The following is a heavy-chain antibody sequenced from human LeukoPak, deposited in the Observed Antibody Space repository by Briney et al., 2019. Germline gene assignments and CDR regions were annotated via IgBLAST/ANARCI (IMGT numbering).Heavy chain of an antibody. V-gene: IGHV1-46*01. Sequence: ASVKVSCKASGYTFTSYYLHWVRQAPGQGLEWMGIVNPSGGSTTYAQKFQGRVTMTRDTSTSPVNMDLSSLRSEDTAVYYCARAPYDEEWSGYFDYWGQGTLVTVSS. CDR3: ARAPYDEEWSGYFDY. J-gene: IGHJ4*02. CDR1: GYTFTSYY. CDR2: VNPSGGST. D-gene: IGHD3-3*01.